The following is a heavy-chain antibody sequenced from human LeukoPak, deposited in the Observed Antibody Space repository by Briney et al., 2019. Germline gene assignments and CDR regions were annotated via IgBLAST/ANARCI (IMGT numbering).Heavy chain of an antibody. CDR2: IYTSGGT. Sequence: SETLSLTSTVSGGSISSGSYYWSWIRQPAGKGLEWIGRIYTSGGTNYNPSLKSRVTISVDTSKNQFSLNLSSVTAADTAVYYCARARVVGATTPFDYWGQGTLVTVSS. CDR1: GGSISSGSYY. V-gene: IGHV4-61*02. CDR3: ARARVVGATTPFDY. D-gene: IGHD1-26*01. J-gene: IGHJ4*02.